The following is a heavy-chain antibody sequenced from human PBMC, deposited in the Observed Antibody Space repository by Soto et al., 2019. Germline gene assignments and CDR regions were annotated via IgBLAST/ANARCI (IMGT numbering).Heavy chain of an antibody. Sequence: SETLSLTCTVSGGSISSTNYYWGWIRQPPGKGLEWIGSIHYSGNTYSNSSLKSRVTISVDTSKNQFSLKLSSVTAADTAVYYCATTLNYYDSSGYSIWGQGTLVTVSS. CDR1: GGSISSTNYY. J-gene: IGHJ4*02. CDR3: ATTLNYYDSSGYSI. V-gene: IGHV4-39*01. D-gene: IGHD3-22*01. CDR2: IHYSGNT.